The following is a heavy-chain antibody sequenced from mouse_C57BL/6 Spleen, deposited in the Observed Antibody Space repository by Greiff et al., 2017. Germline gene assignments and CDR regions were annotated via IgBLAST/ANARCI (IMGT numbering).Heavy chain of an antibody. J-gene: IGHJ2*01. CDR1: GYTFTSYW. CDR2: IDPNSGGT. Sequence: QVQLQQPGAELVKPGASVKLSCKASGYTFTSYWMHWVKQRPGRGLEWIGRIDPNSGGTKYNEKFKSKATLTVDKPSSKAYMQLSSLTSDDAAVCYCAKGEYVYYEDFDYWGQGTTLTVSS. CDR3: AKGEYVYYEDFDY. V-gene: IGHV1-72*01. D-gene: IGHD1-1*01.